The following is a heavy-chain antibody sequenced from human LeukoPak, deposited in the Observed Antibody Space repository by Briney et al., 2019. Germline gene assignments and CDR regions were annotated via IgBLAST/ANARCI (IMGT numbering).Heavy chain of an antibody. CDR1: GFTFSSYA. Sequence: HPGGSLRLSCAASGFTFSSYAMSWVRQAPGKGLEWVSAISGSGGSTYYADSVKGRFTISRDNSKNTLYLQMNSLRAEDTAVYYCARGDYYDSSGYYYNYWGQGTLVTVSS. V-gene: IGHV3-23*01. CDR2: ISGSGGST. CDR3: ARGDYYDSSGYYYNY. J-gene: IGHJ4*02. D-gene: IGHD3-22*01.